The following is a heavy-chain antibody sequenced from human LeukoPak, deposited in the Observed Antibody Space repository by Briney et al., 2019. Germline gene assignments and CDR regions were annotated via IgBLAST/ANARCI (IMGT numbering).Heavy chain of an antibody. D-gene: IGHD5-12*01. CDR1: LGSLSSHY. CDR3: ARESQGWLSGWFDP. CDR2: IYYSGST. J-gene: IGHJ5*02. V-gene: IGHV4-59*11. Sequence: TSESLSLSCAVPLGSLSSHYSSTIRDSPRGRHGCVWYIYYSGSTNYNPPLKSRVTISVDTSKDQFSLKLSSVTAADAAVYYCARESQGWLSGWFDPWGQGTLVTVSS.